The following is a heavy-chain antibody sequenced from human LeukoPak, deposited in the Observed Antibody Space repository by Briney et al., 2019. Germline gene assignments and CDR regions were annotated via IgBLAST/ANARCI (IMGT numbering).Heavy chain of an antibody. V-gene: IGHV3-48*02. CDR2: IGISSSTI. Sequence: GGSLRLSCAASGFTFSGHSMNWVRQAPGRGLEWVAYIGISSSTIYYADSVKGRFTISRDNVKNSVFLQMNTLRDEDTAVYYCARDAPIAAAGIGGNPPGEKDYWGQGTLVTVSS. CDR1: GFTFSGHS. D-gene: IGHD6-13*01. CDR3: ARDAPIAAAGIGGNPPGEKDY. J-gene: IGHJ4*02.